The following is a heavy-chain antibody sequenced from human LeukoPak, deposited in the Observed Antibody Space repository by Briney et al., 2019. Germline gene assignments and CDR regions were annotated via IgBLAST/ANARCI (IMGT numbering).Heavy chain of an antibody. D-gene: IGHD1-26*01. CDR3: SRDKIVGATNFDY. CDR1: GFTFSSYW. V-gene: IGHV3-7*03. CDR2: IKQDGSEK. Sequence: GGSLRLSCAASGFTFSSYWMSWVRQAPGKGLEWVANIKQDGSEKYYVDSVKGRFIISRDNAKNSLYLQMNSLRAEDTAVYYCSRDKIVGATNFDYWGQGTLVTVSS. J-gene: IGHJ4*02.